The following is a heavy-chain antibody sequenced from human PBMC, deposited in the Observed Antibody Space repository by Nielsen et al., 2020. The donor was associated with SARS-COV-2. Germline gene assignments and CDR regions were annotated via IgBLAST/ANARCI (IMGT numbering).Heavy chain of an antibody. J-gene: IGHJ4*02. D-gene: IGHD6-19*01. CDR1: GYTFTSYY. V-gene: IGHV1-46*01. Sequence: ASVKVSCKASGYTFTSYYMHWVRQAPGQGLEWMGIINPSGGSTSYAQKFQGRVTMTRDTSTSTVYMELSSLRSEDTAVYYCARVARIAVAGTAIFGYWGQGTLVTVSS. CDR2: INPSGGST. CDR3: ARVARIAVAGTAIFGY.